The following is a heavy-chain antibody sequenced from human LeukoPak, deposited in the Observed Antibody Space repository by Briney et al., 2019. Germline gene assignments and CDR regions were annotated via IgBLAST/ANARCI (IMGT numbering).Heavy chain of an antibody. Sequence: SETLSLTCTVSGGSISSSSYYWGWIRQPPGKGLEWIGSIYYSGSTYYNPSLKSRVTISVDTSKNQFSPKLSSVTAADTAVYYCARFGPNYGGNSYRGDYWGQGTLVTVSS. D-gene: IGHD4-23*01. CDR2: IYYSGST. J-gene: IGHJ4*02. CDR3: ARFGPNYGGNSYRGDY. CDR1: GGSISSSSYY. V-gene: IGHV4-39*01.